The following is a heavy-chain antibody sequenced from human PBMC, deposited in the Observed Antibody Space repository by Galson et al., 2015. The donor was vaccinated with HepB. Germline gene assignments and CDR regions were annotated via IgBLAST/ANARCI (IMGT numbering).Heavy chain of an antibody. V-gene: IGHV3-30-3*01. CDR3: ARDYRPAPYYYDSSGYYWAFDY. Sequence: SLRLSCAASGFTFSSYAMHWVRQAPGKGLEWVAVISYDGSNKYYADSVKGRFTISRDNSKNTLYLQMNSLRAEDTAVYYCARDYRPAPYYYDSSGYYWAFDYWGQGTLVTVSS. CDR1: GFTFSSYA. CDR2: ISYDGSNK. J-gene: IGHJ4*02. D-gene: IGHD3-22*01.